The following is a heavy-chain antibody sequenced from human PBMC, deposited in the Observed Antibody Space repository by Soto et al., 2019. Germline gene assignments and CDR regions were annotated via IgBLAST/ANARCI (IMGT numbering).Heavy chain of an antibody. D-gene: IGHD6-19*01. Sequence: PVGSLRLSCAASGFTFSSYGMHWVRQAPGKGLEWVAVISYDGSNKYYADSVKGRFTISRDNSKNTLYLQMNSLRAEDTAVYYCAKAGEMARGWYVPARYYYYYYGMDVWGQGTTVTVSS. CDR3: AKAGEMARGWYVPARYYYYYYGMDV. CDR2: ISYDGSNK. V-gene: IGHV3-30*18. CDR1: GFTFSSYG. J-gene: IGHJ6*02.